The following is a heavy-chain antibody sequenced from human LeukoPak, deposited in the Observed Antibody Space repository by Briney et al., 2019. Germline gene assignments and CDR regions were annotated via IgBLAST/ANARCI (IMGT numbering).Heavy chain of an antibody. CDR3: ATSPPGGPIDN. Sequence: GGSLTLSCQNYGSTFSSNGMNWVRQAPGKGLEWVSIISRDSRTIFYADSVKGRFTISRDNAKNSLYLQMNSLRAEDTAVYYCATSPPGGPIDNWGQGTLVTVSS. CDR1: GSTFSSNG. CDR2: ISRDSRTI. J-gene: IGHJ4*02. D-gene: IGHD3-16*01. V-gene: IGHV3-21*01.